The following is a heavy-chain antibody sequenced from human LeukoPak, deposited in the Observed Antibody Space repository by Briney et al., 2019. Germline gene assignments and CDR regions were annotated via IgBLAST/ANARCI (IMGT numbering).Heavy chain of an antibody. J-gene: IGHJ4*02. CDR3: VRSGGY. D-gene: IGHD1-26*01. V-gene: IGHV3-21*04. Sequence: GGSLRLSCAASGFTFSSYDMNWVRQAPGKGLEWVSFIISSSSYIYYADSVKGRFTISRDNAKNSLCLQMNSLRAEDTAIYYCVRSGGYWGQGTLVTVSS. CDR1: GFTFSSYD. CDR2: IISSSSYI.